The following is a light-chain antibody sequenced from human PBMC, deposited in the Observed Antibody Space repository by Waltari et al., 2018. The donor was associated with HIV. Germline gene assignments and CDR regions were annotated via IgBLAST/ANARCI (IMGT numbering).Light chain of an antibody. CDR2: WAS. V-gene: IGKV4-1*01. CDR3: QQYYSTPLT. CDR1: QSVLYSSNNKNY. Sequence: DIVMTQSPDSLAVSLGERATINCKSSQSVLYSSNNKNYLAWYQQKPGQPPKLLIYWASTRESGVPERFSGSGSGTDFTPTISSLQAEDVAVYYCQQYYSTPLTFGGGTTVEIK. J-gene: IGKJ4*01.